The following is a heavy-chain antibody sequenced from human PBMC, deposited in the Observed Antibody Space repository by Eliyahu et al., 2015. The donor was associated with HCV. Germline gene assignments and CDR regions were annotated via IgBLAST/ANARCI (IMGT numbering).Heavy chain of an antibody. CDR2: ISYDGSNK. V-gene: IGHV3-30-3*01. CDR3: ASLPHSIAAAYSGY. CDR1: GFPFSSYA. D-gene: IGHD6-13*01. Sequence: QVQLVESGGGVVQPGRSLRLSCAAXGFPFSSYAMHWVRQAPGKGLEWXAVISYDGSNKYYADSVKGRFTISRDNSKNTLYLQMNSLRAEDTAVYYCASLPHSIAAAYSGYWGQGTLVTVSS. J-gene: IGHJ4*02.